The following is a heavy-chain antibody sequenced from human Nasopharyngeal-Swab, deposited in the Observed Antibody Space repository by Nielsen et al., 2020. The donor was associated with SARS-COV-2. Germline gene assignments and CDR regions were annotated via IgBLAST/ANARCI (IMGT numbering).Heavy chain of an antibody. CDR1: GGSFSGYY. Sequence: SETLSLTCAVYGGSFSGYYWSWIRQPPGKGLEWIGEINHSGSTNYNPSLKSRVTISVDTSKNQFSLRLSSVTAADTAVYYRARGRRGSGIDYYYMDVWGKGTTVTVSS. D-gene: IGHD3-10*01. CDR3: ARGRRGSGIDYYYMDV. V-gene: IGHV4-34*01. J-gene: IGHJ6*03. CDR2: INHSGST.